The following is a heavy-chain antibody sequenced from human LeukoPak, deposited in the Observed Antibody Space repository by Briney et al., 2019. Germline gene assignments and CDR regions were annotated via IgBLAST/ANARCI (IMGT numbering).Heavy chain of an antibody. CDR1: GVSFSGYY. V-gene: IGHV4-34*01. Sequence: PSETLSLTCAVYGVSFSGYYWSWLRQPPGKGLEWIGEINHSGSTNYNPSRKSRVTISVDTSKNQFSLKLSSVTAADTAVYYCARTYDFWSGFDYWGQGTLVTVSS. D-gene: IGHD3-3*01. CDR2: INHSGST. J-gene: IGHJ4*02. CDR3: ARTYDFWSGFDY.